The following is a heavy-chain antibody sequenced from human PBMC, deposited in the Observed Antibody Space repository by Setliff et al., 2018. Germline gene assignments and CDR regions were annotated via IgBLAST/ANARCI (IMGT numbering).Heavy chain of an antibody. Sequence: GGSLRLSCTASGFSYSDYWMDWVRQAPGKGPQWVASISASGHNTWYADSVRGRFTISRDNAKNLLYLQMNNLRVEDTALYSCARDGVSYAMDVWGHGTTVTVSS. CDR3: ARDGVSYAMDV. J-gene: IGHJ6*02. V-gene: IGHV3-21*06. CDR2: ISASGHNT. CDR1: GFSYSDYW.